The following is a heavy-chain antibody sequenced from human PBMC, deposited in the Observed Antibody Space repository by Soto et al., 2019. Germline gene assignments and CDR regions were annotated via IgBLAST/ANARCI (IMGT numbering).Heavy chain of an antibody. CDR3: ATGAGWLRLDSRV. D-gene: IGHD5-12*01. CDR1: GASISSSGYY. J-gene: IGHJ4*02. Sequence: TSETLSLTCTVSGASISSSGYYWGWIRQPPGKGLDWIGSIFYSGTTHYNPSLRSRLSISVDTSKNVFFLKLSSLTAADTAIYYWATGAGWLRLDSRVWGQGTRVTVSS. V-gene: IGHV4-39*02. CDR2: IFYSGTT.